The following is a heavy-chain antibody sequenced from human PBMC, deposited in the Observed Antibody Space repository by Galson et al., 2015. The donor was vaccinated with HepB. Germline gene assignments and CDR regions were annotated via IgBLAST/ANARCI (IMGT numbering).Heavy chain of an antibody. V-gene: IGHV3-23*01. Sequence: SLRLSCAASGFIFSIYAMSWVRQAPGKGLEWVSSVGGGFGTTYYADSVKGRFTISRDISKNTLYLQMNSLRTEDTAVYYCAKDRGFSGDSSSVLDSWGQGTLVTVSS. CDR1: GFIFSIYA. J-gene: IGHJ4*02. CDR3: AKDRGFSGDSSSVLDS. CDR2: VGGGFGTT. D-gene: IGHD6-6*01.